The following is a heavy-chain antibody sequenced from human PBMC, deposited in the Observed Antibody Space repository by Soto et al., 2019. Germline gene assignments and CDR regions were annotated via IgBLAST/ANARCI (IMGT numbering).Heavy chain of an antibody. CDR2: IYYGGST. J-gene: IGHJ4*02. Sequence: QVQLQESGPGLVKPSETLSLTCTVSGDSISTYYWTWIRQSPGKGLEWIAFIYYGGSTNYNPSLRSPVPIAVDTSTTQFSLKLNSVTAAATAVYYSERPGRDWGCLDYWGQGTLVTVSS. CDR3: ERPGRDWGCLDY. CDR1: GDSISTYY. V-gene: IGHV4-59*08. D-gene: IGHD2-21*02.